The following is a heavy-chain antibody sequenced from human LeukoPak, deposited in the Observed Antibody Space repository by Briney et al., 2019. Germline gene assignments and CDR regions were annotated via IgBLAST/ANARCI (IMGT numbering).Heavy chain of an antibody. D-gene: IGHD3-16*01. J-gene: IGHJ3*02. Sequence: GGSLRLSCAASGFTFSSYSMNWVRQAPGKGLEWVSYISSSSSIIYYADSVKGRFTISRDNAKNSLYLQMNSLRAEDTAVYYCARGGRDLGASDIWGQGTMVTVSS. CDR1: GFTFSSYS. V-gene: IGHV3-48*04. CDR2: ISSSSSII. CDR3: ARGGRDLGASDI.